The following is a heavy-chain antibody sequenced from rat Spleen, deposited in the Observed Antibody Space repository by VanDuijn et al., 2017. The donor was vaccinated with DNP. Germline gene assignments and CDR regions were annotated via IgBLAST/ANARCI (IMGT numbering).Heavy chain of an antibody. D-gene: IGHD1-10*01. CDR3: AKDNY. J-gene: IGHJ2*01. Sequence: EVQLVESGGGLVQPGRSLKLSCAASGFTFSSFAMAWVRQAPKKGLEWVATITSGGSNTYYPDSVKGRFTISRDNAKSTLYLQMDSLRSEDTATYYCAKDNYWGQGVMVTVSS. V-gene: IGHV5-25*01. CDR1: GFTFSSFA. CDR2: ITSGGSNT.